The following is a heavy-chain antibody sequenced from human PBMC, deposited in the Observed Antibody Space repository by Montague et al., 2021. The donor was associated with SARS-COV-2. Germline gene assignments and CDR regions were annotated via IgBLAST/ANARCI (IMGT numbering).Heavy chain of an antibody. Sequence: SETLSLTCTVSGGSISSSSYYWGWIRQPPGKGLEWPGCIYYSGXTXYXXXXKXRVTISIDTSKNQFSLRLRSVTAADTAVYYCARVGRRRLVRFTGIDDWGQGTPVTVSS. V-gene: IGHV4-39*07. J-gene: IGHJ4*02. D-gene: IGHD6-19*01. CDR1: GGSISSSSYY. CDR2: IYYSGXT. CDR3: ARVGRRRLVRFTGIDD.